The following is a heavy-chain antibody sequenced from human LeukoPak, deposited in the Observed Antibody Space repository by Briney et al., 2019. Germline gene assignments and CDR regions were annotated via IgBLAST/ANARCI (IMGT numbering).Heavy chain of an antibody. V-gene: IGHV4-34*01. Sequence: PSETLSLTCAVYGGSFSGYWSWIRQPPGKGLEWIGEINHTGSTSYNPSLKSRVTISVDTSKNQFSLNLSSVTAADTAVYYCARMTTILGWVDPWGQGTLVTVSS. CDR1: GGSFSGY. CDR2: INHTGST. D-gene: IGHD5-24*01. CDR3: ARMTTILGWVDP. J-gene: IGHJ5*02.